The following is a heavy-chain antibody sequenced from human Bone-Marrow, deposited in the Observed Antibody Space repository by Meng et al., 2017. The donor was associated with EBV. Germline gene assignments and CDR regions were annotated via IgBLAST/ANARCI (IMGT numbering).Heavy chain of an antibody. CDR3: ARGLVPSGWSPQGY. V-gene: IGHV4-34*01. Sequence: QGQLQPGGAGLLKPPGTLSLTGAVYGGSFSGYYLSLIRQPPGKGLEWIGEINHRGSTNYNPSLKSRVTISVDTFKNQFSLKLSSVTAADTAMYYCARGLVPSGWSPQGYWGQGTLVTVSS. D-gene: IGHD6-19*01. J-gene: IGHJ4*02. CDR1: GGSFSGYY. CDR2: INHRGST.